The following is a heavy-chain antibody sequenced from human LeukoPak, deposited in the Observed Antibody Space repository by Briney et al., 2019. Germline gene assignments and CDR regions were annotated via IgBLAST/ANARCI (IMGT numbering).Heavy chain of an antibody. J-gene: IGHJ5*02. Sequence: PSETLSLTCTVSGGSISSSRYYWSWIRQPSGKGLEWIGYIFHSGSSYYNPSLKSRVTISVDKSKNQFSLRLTSVTAADTAVYYCARELWFVNAPGSWFDPWGQGTLVTVSS. V-gene: IGHV4-30-2*01. CDR3: ARELWFVNAPGSWFDP. CDR1: GGSISSSRYY. D-gene: IGHD3-10*01. CDR2: IFHSGSS.